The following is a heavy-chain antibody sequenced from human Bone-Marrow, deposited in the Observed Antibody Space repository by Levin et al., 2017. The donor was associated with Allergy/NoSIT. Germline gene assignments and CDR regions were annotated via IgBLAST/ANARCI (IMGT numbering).Heavy chain of an antibody. Sequence: PVASVKVSCKASGYIFTNYGITWVREAPGQGLEWMGWISAYNGDTNYAQKFQGRVTMTTDTSTTAAYMDLRSLRSDDTAVYYCARGILGHLRAAAGNDFYYGMDVWGQGTTVTVSS. D-gene: IGHD6-13*01. CDR3: ARGILGHLRAAAGNDFYYGMDV. CDR2: ISAYNGDT. CDR1: GYIFTNYG. J-gene: IGHJ6*02. V-gene: IGHV1-18*01.